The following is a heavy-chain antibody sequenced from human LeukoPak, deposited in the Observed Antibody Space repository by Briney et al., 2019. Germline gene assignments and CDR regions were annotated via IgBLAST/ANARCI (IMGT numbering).Heavy chain of an antibody. J-gene: IGHJ4*02. D-gene: IGHD1-26*01. CDR1: GFTFSSYA. CDR3: ARVSGMLLGRGYFGY. CDR2: ISYDGSDK. Sequence: GGSLRLSCAASGFTFSSYAMHWVRQAPGKGLEWVAVISYDGSDKYYADSVKGRFTISRDNSKNTLYLQMNSLRAEDTAVYYCARVSGMLLGRGYFGYWGQGTLVTVSS. V-gene: IGHV3-30-3*01.